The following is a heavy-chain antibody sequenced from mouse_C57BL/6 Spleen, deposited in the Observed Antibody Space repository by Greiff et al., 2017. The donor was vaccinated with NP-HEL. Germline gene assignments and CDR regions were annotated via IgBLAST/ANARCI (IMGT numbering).Heavy chain of an antibody. D-gene: IGHD2-1*01. V-gene: IGHV1-18*01. CDR3: ARYGNYAY. CDR1: GYTFTDYN. Sequence: EVQLQQSGPELVKPGASVKIPCKASGYTFTDYNMDWVKQSHGKSLEWIGDINPNNGGTIYNQKFMGKATLTVDKSSSTAYMELRSLTSEDTAVYYCARYGNYAYWGQGTLVTVSA. CDR2: INPNNGGT. J-gene: IGHJ3*01.